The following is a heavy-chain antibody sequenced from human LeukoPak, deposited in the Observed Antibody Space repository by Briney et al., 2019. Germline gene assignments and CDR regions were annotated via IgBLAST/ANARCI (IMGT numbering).Heavy chain of an antibody. CDR2: IKQDGSEK. J-gene: IGHJ6*03. D-gene: IGHD2-2*01. Sequence: GGSLRLSCAASGFTFSSYWMSWVRQAPGKGLEWVANIKQDGSEKYYVDSVKGRFTISRDNAKNSLYLQMNSLRAEDTAVYYCARTLGDIVVVPAAMRVYFSYYYMDVWGKGTTVTVSS. V-gene: IGHV3-7*01. CDR1: GFTFSSYW. CDR3: ARTLGDIVVVPAAMRVYFSYYYMDV.